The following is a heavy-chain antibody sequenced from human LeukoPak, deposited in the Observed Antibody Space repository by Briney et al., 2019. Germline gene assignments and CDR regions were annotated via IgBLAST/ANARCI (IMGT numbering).Heavy chain of an antibody. J-gene: IGHJ3*02. CDR1: GGSFSGYY. CDR2: INHSGST. CDR3: ARDVVGATGAFDI. V-gene: IGHV4-34*01. Sequence: SETLSLTCAVYGGSFSGYYWSWIRQPPGKGLEWIGEINHSGSTNYNPSLKSRVTISVDTSKNQFSLKLSSVTAADTAVYYCARDVVGATGAFDIWGQGTMVTVSS. D-gene: IGHD1-26*01.